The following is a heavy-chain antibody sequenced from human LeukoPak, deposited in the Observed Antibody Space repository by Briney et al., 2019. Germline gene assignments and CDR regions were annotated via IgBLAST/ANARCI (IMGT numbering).Heavy chain of an antibody. V-gene: IGHV3-23*01. Sequence: GGSLRLSCAASGFTFSSYAMSWVRQAPGKGLEWVSAISGSGGSTYSADSVKGRFTISRDNSKNTLYLQMNSLRAEDTAVYYCARDLGWLHYADWGQGTLVTVSS. J-gene: IGHJ4*02. D-gene: IGHD5-12*01. CDR3: ARDLGWLHYAD. CDR2: ISGSGGST. CDR1: GFTFSSYA.